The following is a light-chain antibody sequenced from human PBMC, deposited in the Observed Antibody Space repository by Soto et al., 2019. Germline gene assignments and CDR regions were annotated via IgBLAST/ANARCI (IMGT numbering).Light chain of an antibody. CDR2: DDD. Sequence: HSVRTEQTSVAAATGERVIISCSGSSSNRGGNSVSWYQQLPGTAPKLLIYDDDKRHSGIPDRFSGSKSGTSATLGITGFQTGDEADYYCGSGESSLSGYVFGTGTMVTVL. J-gene: IGLJ1*01. CDR1: SSNRGGNS. CDR3: GSGESSLSGYV. V-gene: IGLV1-51*01.